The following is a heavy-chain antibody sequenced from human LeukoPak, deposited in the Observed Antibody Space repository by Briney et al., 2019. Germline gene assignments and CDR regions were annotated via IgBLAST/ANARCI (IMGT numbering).Heavy chain of an antibody. J-gene: IGHJ4*02. CDR1: GFTFSTYA. D-gene: IGHD6-19*01. V-gene: IGHV3-48*02. CDR3: ARGARGAVAGRQDY. CDR2: ISSSSSTI. Sequence: GGSLRLSCAASGFTFSTYAVNWVRQAPGKGLEWVSYISSSSSTIYYADSVKGRFTISRDNAKNSLYLQMNSLRDEDTAVYYCARGARGAVAGRQDYWGQGTLVTVSS.